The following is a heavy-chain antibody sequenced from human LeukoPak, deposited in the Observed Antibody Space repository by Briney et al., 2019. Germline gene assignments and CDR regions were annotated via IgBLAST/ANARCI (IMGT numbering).Heavy chain of an antibody. V-gene: IGHV3-49*04. CDR1: GFTFGDYP. Sequence: GGSLRLSCTTSGFTFGDYPMSWVRQAPGKGLEWVGFIRSKTSGGTAEYAASVKGRFTISRDDSKSIAYLQMNSLKTEDTAVYYCTRVGIWGQGTLVTASS. J-gene: IGHJ4*02. CDR3: TRVGI. CDR2: IRSKTSGGTA.